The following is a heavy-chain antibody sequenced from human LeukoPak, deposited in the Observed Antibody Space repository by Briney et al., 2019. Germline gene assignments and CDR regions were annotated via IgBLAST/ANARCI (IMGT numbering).Heavy chain of an antibody. J-gene: IGHJ4*02. CDR1: GFTFKNYV. CDR3: AEDLGWELPAEAY. Sequence: GGSLRLSCVASGFTFKNYVMNWVRQAPGKGLEWLATIYGSGVSISYADSVKGRFTISRDNSNNTLYLQMNSLRAEDTAMYYCAEDLGWELPAEAYWGQGILVTVSS. CDR2: IYGSGVSI. D-gene: IGHD1-26*01. V-gene: IGHV3-23*01.